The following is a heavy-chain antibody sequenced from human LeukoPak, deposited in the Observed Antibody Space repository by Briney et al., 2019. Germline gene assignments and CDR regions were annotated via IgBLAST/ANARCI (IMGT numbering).Heavy chain of an antibody. CDR2: INPNSGGT. J-gene: IGHJ4*02. D-gene: IGHD5-18*01. V-gene: IGHV1-2*02. CDR1: GYTFTGYY. Sequence: ASVKVSCKASGYTFTGYYMHWVRQAPGQGLEWMGWINPNSGGTNYAQKFQGRVTMTRDTSISTAYMELSRLRSDDTAVYYCARVGSGYSYASPESFDYWGQGTLVTVSS. CDR3: ARVGSGYSYASPESFDY.